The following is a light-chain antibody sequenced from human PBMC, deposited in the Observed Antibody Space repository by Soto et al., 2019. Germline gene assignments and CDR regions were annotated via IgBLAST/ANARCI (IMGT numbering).Light chain of an antibody. CDR2: TAS. CDR3: QQYNSYS. V-gene: IGKV1-9*01. CDR1: QGISSY. J-gene: IGKJ1*01. Sequence: DFQLTQSPSFLSASIGDRVTITCRASQGISSYLAWYQQKPGKAPKLLIYTASTLQSGVPSRFSGSGSGTEFTLTISSLQPDDFATYYCQQYNSYSFGQGTKVDIK.